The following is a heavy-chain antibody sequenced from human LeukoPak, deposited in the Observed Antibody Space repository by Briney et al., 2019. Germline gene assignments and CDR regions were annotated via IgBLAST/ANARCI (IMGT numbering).Heavy chain of an antibody. CDR2: MNPNSGNT. CDR1: GYTFTSYD. V-gene: IGHV1-8*01. Sequence: GASVKVSCKASGYTFTSYDINWVRQATGQGLEWMGWMNPNSGNTGYAQKFQGRVTMTRNTSISTAYMELSSLRSEDTAVYYCAVPATPNYYYYYYMDVWGKGTTVTVSS. CDR3: AVPATPNYYYYYYMDV. D-gene: IGHD2-15*01. J-gene: IGHJ6*03.